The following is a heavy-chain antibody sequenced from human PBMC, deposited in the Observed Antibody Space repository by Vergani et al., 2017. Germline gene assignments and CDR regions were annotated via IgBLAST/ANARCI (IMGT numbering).Heavy chain of an antibody. CDR3: ARTIVGANRGAFDI. V-gene: IGHV4-39*01. D-gene: IGHD1-26*01. Sequence: QLQLQESGPGLVKPSETLSLTCTVSGGSISSSSYYWGWIRQPPGKGLAWIGSIYYSGSTYYNPSLQSRVTISVDTSKNHFSLKLSSVTAADTAVYYCARTIVGANRGAFDIWGQGTMVTV. J-gene: IGHJ3*02. CDR1: GGSISSSSYY. CDR2: IYYSGST.